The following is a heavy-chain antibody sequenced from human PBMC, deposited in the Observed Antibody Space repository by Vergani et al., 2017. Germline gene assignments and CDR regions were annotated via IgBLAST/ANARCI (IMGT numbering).Heavy chain of an antibody. Sequence: QLVQYGPEVQKPWASVKVSCKASGYTFTSYYINWVRQATGQGLEWMGWMNPNSGNTGYAQKFQGRVTMTRNTSIITAYMELSSLRSEETAVYYCARGAGVAGVNWFDPWGQGTLVTVAS. CDR1: GYTFTSYY. CDR2: MNPNSGNT. CDR3: ARGAGVAGVNWFDP. V-gene: IGHV1-8*01. J-gene: IGHJ5*02. D-gene: IGHD6-19*01.